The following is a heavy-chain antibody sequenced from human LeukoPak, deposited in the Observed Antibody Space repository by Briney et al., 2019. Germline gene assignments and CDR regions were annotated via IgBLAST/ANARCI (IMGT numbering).Heavy chain of an antibody. J-gene: IGHJ4*02. CDR1: GGTFSSYA. CDR3: ARSPGRYCSSTSCSDY. CDR2: IIPIFGTA. Sequence: SVKVSCKASGGTFSSYAISWVRQAPGQGLEWMGGIIPIFGTANYAQKFQGRVTITADESTSTAYMELSSLRSEDTAVYYCARSPGRYCSSTSCSDYWGQGTLVTVSS. D-gene: IGHD2-2*01. V-gene: IGHV1-69*13.